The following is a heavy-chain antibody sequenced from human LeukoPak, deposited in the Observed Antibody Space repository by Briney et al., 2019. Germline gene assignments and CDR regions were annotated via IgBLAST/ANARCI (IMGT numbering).Heavy chain of an antibody. D-gene: IGHD6-6*01. CDR2: ISYDGSNK. CDR3: AKALSKLVLGMDV. J-gene: IGHJ6*02. Sequence: GRSLRLSCAASGLTFSSYGMHWVRQAPGKGLEWVAVISYDGSNKYYADSVKGRFTISRDNSKNTLYLQMNSLRAEDTAVYYCAKALSKLVLGMDVWGQGTTVTVSS. V-gene: IGHV3-30*18. CDR1: GLTFSSYG.